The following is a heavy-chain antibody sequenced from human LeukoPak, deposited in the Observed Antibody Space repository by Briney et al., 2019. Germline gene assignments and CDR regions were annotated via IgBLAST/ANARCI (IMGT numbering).Heavy chain of an antibody. D-gene: IGHD3-22*01. Sequence: SGPTLVNPTQTLILTCTFSGFSLSTTGMRVSWIRQPPGKTLEWLARIDWDDDKFYNTSLKTRLTIFKDTSKNQVVLIMTNMDPVDTATYYCARAYDSSGYSSGYYFDYWGQGTLVTVSS. CDR1: GFSLSTTGMR. V-gene: IGHV2-70*04. J-gene: IGHJ4*02. CDR2: IDWDDDK. CDR3: ARAYDSSGYSSGYYFDY.